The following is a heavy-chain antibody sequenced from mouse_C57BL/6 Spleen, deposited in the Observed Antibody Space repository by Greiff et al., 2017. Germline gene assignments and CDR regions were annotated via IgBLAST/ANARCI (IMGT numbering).Heavy chain of an antibody. CDR2: INPYNGGT. V-gene: IGHV1-19*01. Sequence: EVKLMESGPVLVKPGASVKMSCKASGYTFTDYYMNWVKQSHGKSLEWIGVINPYNGGTSYNQKFKGKATLTVDKSSSTAYMELNSLTSEDSAVYYCAKGFAYWGQGTLVTVSA. J-gene: IGHJ3*01. CDR3: AKGFAY. CDR1: GYTFTDYY.